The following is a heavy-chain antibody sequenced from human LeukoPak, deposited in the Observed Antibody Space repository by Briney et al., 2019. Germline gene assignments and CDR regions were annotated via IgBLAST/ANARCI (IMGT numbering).Heavy chain of an antibody. CDR3: ARVKAVVTPWVFDY. V-gene: IGHV4-39*07. Sequence: SETLSLTCTVSGGSISSGSYYWGWVRQPPGKGLQWIGSIFYTGNTYYKPSLKSRVTISVDTSKNQFSLKLTSMTAADTAVYYCARVKAVVTPWVFDYWGQGTLVTVSS. CDR1: GGSISSGSYY. CDR2: IFYTGNT. J-gene: IGHJ4*02. D-gene: IGHD2-15*01.